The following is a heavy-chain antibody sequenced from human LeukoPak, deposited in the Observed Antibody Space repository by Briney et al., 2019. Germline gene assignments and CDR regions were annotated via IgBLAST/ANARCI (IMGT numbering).Heavy chain of an antibody. Sequence: SETLSLTCAVSGYSLGKNYYWGWIRQSPGKGLEWIGRIYGRASTSYNPSLMNRVTMSVDTSKNHFSLQLTSVTAADTAVYYCARSDSRGSASTKFDYWGPGIQVTVSS. D-gene: IGHD6-19*01. CDR1: GYSLGKNYY. J-gene: IGHJ4*02. CDR3: ARSDSRGSASTKFDY. V-gene: IGHV4-38-2*01. CDR2: IYGRAST.